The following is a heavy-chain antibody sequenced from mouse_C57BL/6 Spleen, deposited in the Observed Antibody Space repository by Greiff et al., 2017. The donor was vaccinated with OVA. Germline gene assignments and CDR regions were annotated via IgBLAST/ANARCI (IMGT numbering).Heavy chain of an antibody. CDR1: GYAFSSSW. Sequence: QVQLKESGPELVKPGASVKISCKASGYAFSSSWMNWVKQRPGKGLEWIGRIYPGDGDTNYNGKFKGKATLTADKSSSTAYMQLSSLTSEDSAVYFCARALGYYGYFDYWGQGTTLTVSS. CDR3: ARALGYYGYFDY. V-gene: IGHV1-82*01. CDR2: IYPGDGDT. J-gene: IGHJ2*01. D-gene: IGHD2-3*01.